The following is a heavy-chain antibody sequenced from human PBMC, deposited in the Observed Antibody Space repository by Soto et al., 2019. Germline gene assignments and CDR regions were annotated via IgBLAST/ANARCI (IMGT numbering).Heavy chain of an antibody. J-gene: IGHJ5*02. CDR1: GYTFTRHY. V-gene: IGHV1-46*01. D-gene: IGHD2-15*01. Sequence: QVQLVQSGAEMKKPGASVKVSCKASGYTFTRHYMHWVRQAPGQGLEWMGVIHPNGSPTVYAKNFPGRLVPTTDTTTSTVYMELSMLRSDDTAVYYCARDHSYEDSYWWLDPWGQGTLVTVSS. CDR3: ARDHSYEDSYWWLDP. CDR2: IHPNGSPT.